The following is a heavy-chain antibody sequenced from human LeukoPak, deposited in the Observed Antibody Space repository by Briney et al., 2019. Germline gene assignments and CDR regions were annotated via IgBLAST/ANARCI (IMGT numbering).Heavy chain of an antibody. D-gene: IGHD3-22*01. CDR1: GFTFSSYG. V-gene: IGHV3-23*01. J-gene: IGHJ2*01. CDR3: AKGDSSGYYLGYWYFDL. CDR2: ISASGGST. Sequence: PGGSLRLSCAASGFTFSSYGMSWVRQAPGEGLEWVSIISASGGSTFYADSVKGRFTISRDNSKNTPYLQMNSLRAEDTAVYYCAKGDSSGYYLGYWYFDLWGRGTLVTVSS.